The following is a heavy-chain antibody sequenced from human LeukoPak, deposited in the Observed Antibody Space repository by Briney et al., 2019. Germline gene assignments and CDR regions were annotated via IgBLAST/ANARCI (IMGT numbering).Heavy chain of an antibody. CDR3: ARVTDIAVAFI. CDR2: IYSGGST. D-gene: IGHD6-19*01. J-gene: IGHJ4*02. V-gene: IGHV3-53*01. CDR1: GFTVSSNY. Sequence: PGGSLRLSCAASGFTVSSNYMSWVRQAPGKGLEWVSVIYSGGSTYYADSVKGRFTISRDNSKNTLYLQMNSLRAEDTAVYYCARVTDIAVAFIWGQGTLVTVSS.